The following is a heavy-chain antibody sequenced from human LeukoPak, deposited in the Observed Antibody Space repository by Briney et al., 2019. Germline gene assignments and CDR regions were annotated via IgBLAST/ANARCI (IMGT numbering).Heavy chain of an antibody. J-gene: IGHJ6*02. V-gene: IGHV4-30-2*01. Sequence: SETLSLTCAVSGGSISSGGYSWSWIRQPPGKGLEWIGYIYHSGSTYYNPSLKSRVTISVDRSKNQFSLKLSSVTAADTAVYNCARYYYYGMDVWGQGTTVTVSS. CDR2: IYHSGST. CDR3: ARYYYYGMDV. CDR1: GGSISSGGYS.